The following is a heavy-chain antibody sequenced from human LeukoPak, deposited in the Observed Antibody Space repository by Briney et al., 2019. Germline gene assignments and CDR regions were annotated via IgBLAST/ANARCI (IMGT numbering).Heavy chain of an antibody. CDR2: IYSGGST. D-gene: IGHD4-4*01. Sequence: GGSLRLSCATSGFTVSSNYMSWVRQAPGKGLEWVSVIYSGGSTYYADSVKGRFTISRDSSKNTLYLQMNSLRAEDTAVYYCARGGLIGYSNYFFDYWGQGTLVTVSS. J-gene: IGHJ4*02. V-gene: IGHV3-53*01. CDR1: GFTVSSNY. CDR3: ARGGLIGYSNYFFDY.